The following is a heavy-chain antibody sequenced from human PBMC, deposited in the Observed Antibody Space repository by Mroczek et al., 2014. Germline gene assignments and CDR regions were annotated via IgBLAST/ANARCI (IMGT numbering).Heavy chain of an antibody. Sequence: ESGGVVVQPGGVPETLLCSSGFTFDDYTMHWVRQAPGRVWSGSLLLVGMVVAHTMLDSVKGRFTISRDNSKNSLYLQMNSLRTEDTALYYCAKGTSYSGSYGGYYGMDVWGQGTTVTVSS. V-gene: IGHV3-43*01. J-gene: IGHJ6*02. D-gene: IGHD1-26*01. CDR1: GFTFDDYT. CDR3: AKGTSYSGSYGGYYGMDV. CDR2: LVGMVVA.